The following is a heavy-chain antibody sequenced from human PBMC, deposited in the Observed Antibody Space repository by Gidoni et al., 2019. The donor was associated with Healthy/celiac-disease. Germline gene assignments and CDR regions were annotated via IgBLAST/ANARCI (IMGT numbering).Heavy chain of an antibody. Sequence: EVQLVESGGGLVQPGGSLRLSCAASGFTFSSYSMNWVRQAPGKGLEWVSYISSSSSTIYYADSVKGRFTISRDNAKNSLYLQMNSLRAEDTAVYYCAREAGSHYDSSGYYCDAFDIWGQGTMVTVSS. D-gene: IGHD3-22*01. CDR1: GFTFSSYS. V-gene: IGHV3-48*04. CDR2: ISSSSSTI. J-gene: IGHJ3*02. CDR3: AREAGSHYDSSGYYCDAFDI.